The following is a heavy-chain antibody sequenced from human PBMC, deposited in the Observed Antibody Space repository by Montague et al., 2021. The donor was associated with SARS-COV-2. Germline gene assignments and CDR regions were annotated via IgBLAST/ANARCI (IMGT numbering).Heavy chain of an antibody. CDR2: ISYDVSNK. CDR3: ARDGREGLLWFGELLFGWFDP. V-gene: IGHV3-30*04. D-gene: IGHD3-10*01. CDR1: GFTFSSYA. Sequence: SLRLSCAASGFTFSSYAMHWVRQAPGKGLEWVAVISYDVSNKYYADSVNGRFTISRDNSKNTLYLQMNSLRAEDTAVYYCARDGREGLLWFGELLFGWFDPWGQGTLVTVSS. J-gene: IGHJ5*02.